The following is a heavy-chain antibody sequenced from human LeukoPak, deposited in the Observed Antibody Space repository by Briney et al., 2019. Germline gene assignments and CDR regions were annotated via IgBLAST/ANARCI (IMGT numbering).Heavy chain of an antibody. CDR3: ARGGYDFWSGYYMGYYYYYMDV. Sequence: ASVKVSCKASGYTFTSYDINWVRQATGQGLEWMGWMNPNSGNTGYAQKFQGRVTITRNTSISTAYMELSSMRSEDTAVYYCARGGYDFWSGYYMGYYYYYMDVWGKGTTVTVSS. CDR1: GYTFTSYD. J-gene: IGHJ6*03. CDR2: MNPNSGNT. V-gene: IGHV1-8*03. D-gene: IGHD3-3*01.